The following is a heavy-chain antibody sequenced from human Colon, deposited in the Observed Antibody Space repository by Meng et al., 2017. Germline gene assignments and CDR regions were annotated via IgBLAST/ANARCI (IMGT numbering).Heavy chain of an antibody. J-gene: IGHJ4*02. D-gene: IGHD3-10*01. CDR1: GGSFSGYY. V-gene: IGHV4-34*01. CDR3: ARGALKFYGSGSYFDY. Sequence: SETLTLTCAVSGGSFSGYYWSWIRQPPGKGLKWIGEINHSGSTNYNPSLKSRVTISVDTSKNQFSLKLSSVTAADTAVYYCARGALKFYGSGSYFDYWGQGTLVTVSS. CDR2: INHSGST.